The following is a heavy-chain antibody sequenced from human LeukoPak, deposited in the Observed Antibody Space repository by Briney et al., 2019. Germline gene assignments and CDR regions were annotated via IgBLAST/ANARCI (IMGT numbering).Heavy chain of an antibody. CDR1: GFTFSSYA. V-gene: IGHV3-30-3*01. CDR2: ISYDGSNK. D-gene: IGHD3-16*01. J-gene: IGHJ4*02. CDR3: ARDHAGGGPDTDY. Sequence: PGGSLRLSCAASGFTFSSYAMHWVRQAPGKGLEWVAVISYDGSNKYYADSVKGRFTISRDNSKNTLYLQMNSLRAEDTAVYYCARDHAGGGPDTDYWGQGTLVTVSS.